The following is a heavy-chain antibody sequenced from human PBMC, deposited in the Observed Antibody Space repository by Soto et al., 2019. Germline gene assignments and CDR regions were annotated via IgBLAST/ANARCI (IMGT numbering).Heavy chain of an antibody. D-gene: IGHD3-10*01. CDR3: AKYTSADDY. Sequence: EVQLVESGGGLVQRGGPLSPSCAGSGFTFRDIWMNWVRQAPGKGLEWVANINQDGSQRYYVDSVKGRFTISRDNAKNSLYLEMNSLRAEDTAVYYCAKYTSADDYWGQGTLVTVSS. J-gene: IGHJ4*02. CDR2: INQDGSQR. CDR1: GFTFRDIW. V-gene: IGHV3-7*01.